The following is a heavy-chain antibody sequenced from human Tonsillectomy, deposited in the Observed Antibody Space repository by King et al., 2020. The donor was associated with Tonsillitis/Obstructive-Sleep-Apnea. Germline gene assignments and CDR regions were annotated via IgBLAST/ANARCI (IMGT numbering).Heavy chain of an antibody. CDR1: GFTFSNAW. CDR3: TTGQDIEVVPAAMTGDYYYYYMDV. Sequence: VQLVESGGGLVKPGGSLRLSCAASGFTFSNAWMSWVRQAPGKGLEWVGRIKSKTDGGTTDYAAPVKGRFTISRDDSKNTLYLQMNSLKTEDTAVYYCTTGQDIEVVPAAMTGDYYYYYMDVWGKGTTVTVSS. D-gene: IGHD2-2*01. V-gene: IGHV3-15*01. J-gene: IGHJ6*03. CDR2: IKSKTDGGTT.